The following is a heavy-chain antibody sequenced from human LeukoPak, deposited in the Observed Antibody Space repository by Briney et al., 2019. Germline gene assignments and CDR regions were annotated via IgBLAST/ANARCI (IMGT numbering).Heavy chain of an antibody. CDR2: ISGSGGST. D-gene: IGHD2-21*01. V-gene: IGHV3-23*01. J-gene: IGHJ4*02. CDR3: AICGGDCYYFDY. Sequence: GGSLRLSCAASGFTFSSYAMSWVRQAPGKGLEWVSAISGSGGSTYYADSVKGRFTISRDNSKSTLYLQMNSLRAEDTAVYYCAICGGDCYYFDYWGQGTLVTVSS. CDR1: GFTFSSYA.